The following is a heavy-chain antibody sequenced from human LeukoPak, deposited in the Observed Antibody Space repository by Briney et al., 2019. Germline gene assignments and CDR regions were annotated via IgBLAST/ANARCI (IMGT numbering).Heavy chain of an antibody. D-gene: IGHD4-17*01. J-gene: IGHJ4*02. CDR1: GDSISTYY. Sequence: SETLSLTCTVYGDSISTYYWSWIRQPAGKGLEWIGRISNSGSASYNPSLKSRVTMSLDTSKNQFSLKLSSVTAADTAVYYCARDATTVTTIIDYWGQGTLVTVSS. CDR3: ARDATTVTTIIDY. V-gene: IGHV4-4*07. CDR2: ISNSGSA.